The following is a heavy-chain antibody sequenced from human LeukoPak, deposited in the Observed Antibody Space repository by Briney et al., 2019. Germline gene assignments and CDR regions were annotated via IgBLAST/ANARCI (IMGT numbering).Heavy chain of an antibody. Sequence: SETLSLTCTVSGGSISSYYWSWIRQPPGKGLEWIGEIDRSESTNYNPSLKSRVTISVDTSKNQFSLKLSSVTAADTAVYYCARDAVEMATIHNAQNWFDPWGQGTLVTVSS. CDR3: ARDAVEMATIHNAQNWFDP. V-gene: IGHV4-59*12. CDR2: IDRSEST. J-gene: IGHJ5*02. CDR1: GGSISSYY. D-gene: IGHD5-24*01.